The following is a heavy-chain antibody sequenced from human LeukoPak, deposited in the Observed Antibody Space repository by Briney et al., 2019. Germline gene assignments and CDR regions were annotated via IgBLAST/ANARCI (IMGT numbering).Heavy chain of an antibody. V-gene: IGHV3-33*01. CDR1: GFTFTNHA. CDR3: ARDAGVVLVPSYYFDN. J-gene: IGHJ4*02. D-gene: IGHD3-3*01. CDR2: ICYDGSDK. Sequence: GGSLRLSCAASGFTFTNHAMHWVRQAPGKGLEWVAVICYDGSDKYYADSVKGRFTISRENSKRTLFLQMNSLRVEDTAIYYCARDAGVVLVPSYYFDNWGQGTLVTVSS.